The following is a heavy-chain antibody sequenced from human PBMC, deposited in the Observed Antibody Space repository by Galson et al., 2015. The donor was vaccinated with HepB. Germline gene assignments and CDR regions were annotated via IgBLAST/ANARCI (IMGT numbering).Heavy chain of an antibody. CDR3: TTPGRGGWFDP. Sequence: VKVSCKVSGYTFTELSIHWVRQAPGRGLEWMAYFDPEDGETLYAQRFQGRVTLTEDTSTDTAYMELSSLRSEDTAIYYCTTPGRGGWFDPWGRGTLVTVSS. D-gene: IGHD3-16*01. CDR2: FDPEDGET. CDR1: GYTFTELS. V-gene: IGHV1-24*01. J-gene: IGHJ5*02.